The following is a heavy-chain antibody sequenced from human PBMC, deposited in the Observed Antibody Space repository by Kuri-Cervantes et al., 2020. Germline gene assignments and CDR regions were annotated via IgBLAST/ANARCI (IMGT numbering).Heavy chain of an antibody. V-gene: IGHV5-51*01. D-gene: IGHD2-2*02. Sequence: KVSCKHAGDIFSTHWIGWWRQMPGKGLEWMGIIFPGDSDTRYSPPFQSQVIISIDNSITTAPLQWSSMKASDTTMYYCATPYCSSTSCYTRDAFDIWGQGTMVTVSS. CDR1: GDIFSTHW. J-gene: IGHJ3*02. CDR2: IFPGDSDT. CDR3: ATPYCSSTSCYTRDAFDI.